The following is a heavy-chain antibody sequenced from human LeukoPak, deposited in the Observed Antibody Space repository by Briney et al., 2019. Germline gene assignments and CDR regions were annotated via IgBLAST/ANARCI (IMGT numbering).Heavy chain of an antibody. CDR2: ISAYNGNT. J-gene: IGHJ4*02. D-gene: IGHD3-10*01. V-gene: IGHV1-18*01. CDR3: ARIWVYYYGSGSYPDY. Sequence: GASVKVSCKASGYTFTSYGISWVRQAPGQGLEWMGWISAYNGNTNYAQKLQGRVTMTTDTSTSTAYMELRSLRSDGTAVYYCARIWVYYYGSGSYPDYWGQGTLVTVSS. CDR1: GYTFTSYG.